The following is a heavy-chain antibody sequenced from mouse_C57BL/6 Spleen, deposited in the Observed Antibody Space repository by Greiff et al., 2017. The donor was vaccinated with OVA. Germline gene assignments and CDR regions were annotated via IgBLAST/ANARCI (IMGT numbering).Heavy chain of an antibody. CDR1: GYTFTDYY. CDR3: ARKEIFITTVPLDY. Sequence: EVQLQQSGPELVKPGASVKISCKASGYTFTDYYMNWVKQSHGKSLEWIGDINPNNGGTSYNQKFKGKATLTVDKSSSTAYMELRSLTSEDSAVYYCARKEIFITTVPLDYWGQGTTLTVSS. V-gene: IGHV1-26*01. D-gene: IGHD1-1*01. J-gene: IGHJ2*01. CDR2: INPNNGGT.